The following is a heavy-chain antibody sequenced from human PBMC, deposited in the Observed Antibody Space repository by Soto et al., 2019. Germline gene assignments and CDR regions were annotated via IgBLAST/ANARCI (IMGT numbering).Heavy chain of an antibody. V-gene: IGHV3-21*04. J-gene: IGHJ4*02. CDR2: ISSSSSYI. Sequence: GGSLRLSCAASGFTFSSYSMNWVRQAPGKGQEWASSISSSSSYIYYADSVKGRFTISRDNPKNTQYLQMNSLRAEDTAVYYCAKDQLPYGDLVPDYWGQGTLVTVSS. CDR3: AKDQLPYGDLVPDY. D-gene: IGHD4-17*01. CDR1: GFTFSSYS.